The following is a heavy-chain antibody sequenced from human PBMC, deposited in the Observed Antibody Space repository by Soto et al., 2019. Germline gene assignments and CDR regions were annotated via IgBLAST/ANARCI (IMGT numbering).Heavy chain of an antibody. CDR2: ISSSSSYM. CDR3: ARWAPAATYYYYGMDA. CDR1: GFTFSSYS. J-gene: IGHJ6*02. D-gene: IGHD2-2*01. V-gene: IGHV3-21*01. Sequence: PGGSMKLSCAASGFTFSSYSMNWVRKAPGKGLEWVSSISSSSSYMYYADSVKGRFTISRDNAKNSLYLQMNSLRAEDTAVYYCARWAPAATYYYYGMDAWGQGTTVTVSS.